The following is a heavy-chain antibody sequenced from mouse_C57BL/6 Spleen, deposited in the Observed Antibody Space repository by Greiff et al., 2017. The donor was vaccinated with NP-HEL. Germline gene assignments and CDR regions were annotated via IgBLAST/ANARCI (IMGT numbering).Heavy chain of an antibody. V-gene: IGHV1-18*01. CDR1: GYTFTDYN. D-gene: IGHD1-1*01. Sequence: EVQLQESGPELVKPGASVKIPCKASGYTFTDYNMDWVKQSHGKSLEWIGDINPNNGGTIYNQKFKGKATLTVDKSSSTAYMELRSLTSEDTAVYYCARGNYGSSGYFDYWGQGTTLTVSS. J-gene: IGHJ2*01. CDR3: ARGNYGSSGYFDY. CDR2: INPNNGGT.